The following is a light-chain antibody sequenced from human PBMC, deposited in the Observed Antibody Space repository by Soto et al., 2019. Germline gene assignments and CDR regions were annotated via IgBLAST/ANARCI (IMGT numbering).Light chain of an antibody. CDR3: RQYNSYSWT. Sequence: DVQMTQSPSTLSASIGERITISCRANQSISNFLAWYQQKPGKAPKLLIYDASTLESGVPSRFRGSGSGTEFTLTISSPQPDDFATYFCRQYNSYSWTFGRGTKV. J-gene: IGKJ1*01. CDR1: QSISNF. CDR2: DAS. V-gene: IGKV1-5*01.